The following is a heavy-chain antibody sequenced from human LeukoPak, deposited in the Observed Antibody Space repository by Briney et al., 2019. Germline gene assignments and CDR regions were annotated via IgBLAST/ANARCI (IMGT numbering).Heavy chain of an antibody. J-gene: IGHJ4*02. CDR1: GFTFSDYY. V-gene: IGHV3-11*01. Sequence: PGGSLRLSCAASGFTFSDYYMSWLRQAPGKGLEWVSYISSSGSTIYYADSVKGRFTISRDNAKNSLYLQMNSLRAEDTAVYYCARGGLRFLEWSQFDYWGQGTLVTVSS. CDR2: ISSSGSTI. D-gene: IGHD3-3*01. CDR3: ARGGLRFLEWSQFDY.